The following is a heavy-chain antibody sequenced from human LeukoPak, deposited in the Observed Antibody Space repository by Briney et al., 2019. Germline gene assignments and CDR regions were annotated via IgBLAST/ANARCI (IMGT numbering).Heavy chain of an antibody. J-gene: IGHJ3*02. V-gene: IGHV3-64D*09. CDR2: ISTNGGST. Sequence: GGSLRLSCSASGFTFSSYAMHWVRQAPGKGLEYVSAISTNGGSTYYGDSVKGRFTISRDNSKNTLYLQMSSVRAEDTAVYYWVKVWGRDIGAFDIWGQGTMVTVSS. CDR3: VKVWGRDIGAFDI. D-gene: IGHD2-15*01. CDR1: GFTFSSYA.